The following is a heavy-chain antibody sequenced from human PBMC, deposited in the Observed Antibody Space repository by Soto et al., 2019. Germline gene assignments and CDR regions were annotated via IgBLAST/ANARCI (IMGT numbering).Heavy chain of an antibody. CDR2: VYYTGST. V-gene: IGHV4-59*01. Sequence: SETLSLTCTVSGGSISGYYWNWIRQASGKGPEWIGYVYYTGSTNYNPSLESRVTMSTDTSKNQVSLELRSMTAADSALYYCARGFYDARGYSDPFDSWGQGTQVTVSS. D-gene: IGHD3-22*01. J-gene: IGHJ4*02. CDR1: GGSISGYY. CDR3: ARGFYDARGYSDPFDS.